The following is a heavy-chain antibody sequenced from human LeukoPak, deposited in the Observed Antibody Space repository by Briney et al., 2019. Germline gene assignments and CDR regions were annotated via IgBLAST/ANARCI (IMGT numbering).Heavy chain of an antibody. D-gene: IGHD1-26*01. CDR3: ARHRARWDD. J-gene: IGHJ4*02. V-gene: IGHV4-34*01. CDR1: GGSFSAYY. CDR2: INHSGST. Sequence: SETLSLTCAVYGGSFSAYYWSWIRQPPGKGLEWIGEINHSGSTNYNPSLKSRVTMSVDTSKNQFSLKLNSVTAADTAVYYCARHRARWDDWGQGTLVTVSS.